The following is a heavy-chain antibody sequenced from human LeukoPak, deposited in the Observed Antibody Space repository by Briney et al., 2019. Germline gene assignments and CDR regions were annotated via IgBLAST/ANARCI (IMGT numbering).Heavy chain of an antibody. Sequence: GESLQISCQGSRHSFTSSWIAWVRQQPGKGLEWMGLIYPDDSDTRYNPSFQGQVTISADKSISTAYLQWSSLKASDTAIYYCARSAGHCADGLCYSYNWFDPWGQGTLVTVSS. D-gene: IGHD2-8*01. J-gene: IGHJ5*02. V-gene: IGHV5-51*01. CDR2: IYPDDSDT. CDR3: ARSAGHCADGLCYSYNWFDP. CDR1: RHSFTSSW.